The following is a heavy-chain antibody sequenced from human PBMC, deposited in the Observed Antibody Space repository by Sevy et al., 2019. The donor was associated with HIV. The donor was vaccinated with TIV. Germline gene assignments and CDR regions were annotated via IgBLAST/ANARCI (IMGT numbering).Heavy chain of an antibody. Sequence: GGSLRLSCAASGFTFSSYSMNWVRQAPGKGLEWVSYISSSSSTIYYADSVKGRFTISRDNAKNSLYLQMNSLRDEDTAVYYCARGRIFGVVIPKEDAFDIWGQGTMVTVSS. J-gene: IGHJ3*02. CDR1: GFTFSSYS. V-gene: IGHV3-48*02. D-gene: IGHD3-3*01. CDR3: ARGRIFGVVIPKEDAFDI. CDR2: ISSSSSTI.